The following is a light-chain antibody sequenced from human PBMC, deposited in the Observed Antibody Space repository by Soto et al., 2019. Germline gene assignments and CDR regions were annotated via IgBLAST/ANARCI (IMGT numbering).Light chain of an antibody. J-gene: IGLJ3*02. Sequence: QSALTQPASVSGSPGQSITISCTGTSSDVGSQNFVSWHQQRPGKAPKFIIYGVTNRPSGVSNRFSGSKSGNTASPTISGLQADDEADYYCTSYSSSYTWVFGGGTKVTVL. CDR3: TSYSSSYTWV. CDR2: GVT. V-gene: IGLV2-14*01. CDR1: SSDVGSQNF.